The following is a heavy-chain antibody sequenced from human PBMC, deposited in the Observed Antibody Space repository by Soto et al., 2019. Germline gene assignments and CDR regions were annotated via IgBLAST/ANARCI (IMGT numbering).Heavy chain of an antibody. Sequence: ASVKVSCKASGYTFTSYGISWVRQAPGQGLEWMGWISAYNGNTNYAQKLQGRVTMTTDTSTSTAYMELRSLRSDDTAVYYCARDRNWNYVWANDDFDTWWQGTMVTVAS. CDR3: ARDRNWNYVWANDDFDT. V-gene: IGHV1-18*01. J-gene: IGHJ3*02. D-gene: IGHD1-7*01. CDR2: ISAYNGNT. CDR1: GYTFTSYG.